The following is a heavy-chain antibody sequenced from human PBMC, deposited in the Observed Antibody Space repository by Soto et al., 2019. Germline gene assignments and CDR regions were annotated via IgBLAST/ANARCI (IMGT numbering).Heavy chain of an antibody. Sequence: QVQLVQSGAEVKKPGSSVKVSCKASGGTFSSYAISWVRQAPGQGLEWMGGIIPIFGTANYAQKFQGRVTITADESTSTAYMELSSLRSEDTAVYYCAVGLITYCGGDCYRVGMDVWGQGTTVTVSS. V-gene: IGHV1-69*12. CDR3: AVGLITYCGGDCYRVGMDV. CDR2: IIPIFGTA. J-gene: IGHJ6*01. CDR1: GGTFSSYA. D-gene: IGHD2-21*02.